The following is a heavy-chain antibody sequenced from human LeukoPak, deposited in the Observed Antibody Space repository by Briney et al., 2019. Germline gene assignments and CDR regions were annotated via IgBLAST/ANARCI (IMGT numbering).Heavy chain of an antibody. V-gene: IGHV1-69*05. CDR1: GGTFSSYA. J-gene: IGHJ5*02. CDR2: IIPIFGTA. D-gene: IGHD3-9*01. Sequence: ASVKVSCKASGGTFSSYAISWVRQAPGQGLEWMGGIIPIFGTANYAQKFQGRVTITTDESTSTAYMELSSLRSEDTAVYYRAHRYYDILTGYSDNWFDPWGQGTLVTVSS. CDR3: AHRYYDILTGYSDNWFDP.